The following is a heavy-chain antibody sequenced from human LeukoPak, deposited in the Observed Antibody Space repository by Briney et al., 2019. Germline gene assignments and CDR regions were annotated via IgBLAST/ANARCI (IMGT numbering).Heavy chain of an antibody. D-gene: IGHD3-22*01. CDR2: IYYSGST. Sequence: KPSETLSLTCIVSGGSISSSSYYWGWIRQPPGKGLEWIGSIYYSGSTYYNPSLKSRVTISVDTSKNQFSLKLSSVTAADTAVYYCARQGLIVRSPTWFDPWGQGTLVTVSS. CDR3: ARQGLIVRSPTWFDP. CDR1: GGSISSSSYY. V-gene: IGHV4-39*01. J-gene: IGHJ5*02.